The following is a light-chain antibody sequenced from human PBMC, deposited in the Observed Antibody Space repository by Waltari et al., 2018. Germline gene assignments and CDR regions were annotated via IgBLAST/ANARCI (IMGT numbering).Light chain of an antibody. CDR3: QHYHNQPLT. V-gene: IGKV3-15*01. J-gene: IGKJ4*01. Sequence: EIVMTQSPAFLPVSPGETVTLSCRASHYVGSELPWYQQRRVQAPRLLIFGASTRATGIPARFSGSGSGTEFALTISRLQSEDSAIYHCQHYHNQPLTFGGGTQVEV. CDR1: HYVGSE. CDR2: GAS.